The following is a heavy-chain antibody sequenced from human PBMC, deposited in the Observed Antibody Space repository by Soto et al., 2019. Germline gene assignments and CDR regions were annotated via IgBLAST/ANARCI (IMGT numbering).Heavy chain of an antibody. D-gene: IGHD3-10*01. J-gene: IGHJ5*02. CDR3: ARARGWFDP. Sequence: ASVKVSCKASGYTFTSYYMHWVRQAPGQGLEWMGVINPSDNSTTYAQKFQGRVTMTRDTSTSTVYMELTSLRSEDTAVYYCARARGWFDPWGQGTLVTVS. V-gene: IGHV1-46*01. CDR1: GYTFTSYY. CDR2: INPSDNST.